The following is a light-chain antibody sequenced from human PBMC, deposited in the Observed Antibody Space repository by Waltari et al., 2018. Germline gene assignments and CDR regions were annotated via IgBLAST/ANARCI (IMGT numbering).Light chain of an antibody. Sequence: QSALNQPRSVSRSPGQSVTIPCTGTTRDIGSYNYVPWYQQPPGKVPNPILYDATKRPSGVPDRFSGSKSGNTASLTISGLQAEDEADYYCSSYAGSYTLRLFGTGTKVTVL. V-gene: IGLV2-11*01. J-gene: IGLJ1*01. CDR3: SSYAGSYTLRL. CDR1: TRDIGSYNY. CDR2: DAT.